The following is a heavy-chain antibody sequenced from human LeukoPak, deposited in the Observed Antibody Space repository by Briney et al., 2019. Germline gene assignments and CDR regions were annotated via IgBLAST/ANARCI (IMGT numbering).Heavy chain of an antibody. V-gene: IGHV3-21*01. D-gene: IGHD3-22*01. CDR1: GFTFSSYS. J-gene: IGHJ4*02. CDR2: ISSSSSYI. Sequence: GGSLKLSCAASGFTFSSYSMNWVRQAPGKGLEWVSSISSSSSYIYYADSVKGRFTISRDNAKNSLYLQMNSLRAEDTAVYYCARSYGDYYDSSGYYQQYVDYWGQGTLVTVSS. CDR3: ARSYGDYYDSSGYYQQYVDY.